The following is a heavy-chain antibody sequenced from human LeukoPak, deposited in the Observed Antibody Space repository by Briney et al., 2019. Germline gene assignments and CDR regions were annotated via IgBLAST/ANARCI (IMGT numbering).Heavy chain of an antibody. V-gene: IGHV4-59*01. CDR3: ARGRFLEWLN. CDR2: IYYSGST. CDR1: GGSISSYY. Sequence: SETLSLTCTVSGGSISSYYWSWIRQPPGKGLEWIGYIYYSGSTNYNPSLKSRVTISVDTSKNQFSLKLSSVTAADTAVYYCARGRFLEWLNWGQGTLVTVPS. J-gene: IGHJ4*02. D-gene: IGHD3-3*01.